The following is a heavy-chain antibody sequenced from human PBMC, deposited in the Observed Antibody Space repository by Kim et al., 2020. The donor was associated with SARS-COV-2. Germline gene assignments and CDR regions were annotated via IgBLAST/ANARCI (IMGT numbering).Heavy chain of an antibody. CDR3: ARRLRFLEWFVGTQHVGVDCYGMVV. D-gene: IGHD3-3*01. CDR2: ISSSSSYI. J-gene: IGHJ6*02. Sequence: GGSLRLSCAASGFTFSSYSMNWVRQAPGKGLEWVSSISSSSSYIYYADSVKGRFTISRDNAKNSLYLQMNSRRAEDTAVYYCARRLRFLEWFVGTQHVGVDCYGMVVGGQGTTVTVSS. CDR1: GFTFSSYS. V-gene: IGHV3-21*01.